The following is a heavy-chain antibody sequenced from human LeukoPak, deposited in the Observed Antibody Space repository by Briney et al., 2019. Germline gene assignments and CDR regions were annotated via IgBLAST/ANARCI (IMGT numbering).Heavy chain of an antibody. CDR3: ARGVFYDFWSGPQNYYYYMDV. CDR1: GGSISSYY. D-gene: IGHD3-3*01. Sequence: SETLALTCTVSGGSISSYYWSWIRQPAGKGLEWIGRIYTSGSTNYNPSLKSRVTMSVDPSKNQFSLKLSSVTAADTAVYYCARGVFYDFWSGPQNYYYYMDVWGKGTTVTVSS. J-gene: IGHJ6*03. V-gene: IGHV4-4*07. CDR2: IYTSGST.